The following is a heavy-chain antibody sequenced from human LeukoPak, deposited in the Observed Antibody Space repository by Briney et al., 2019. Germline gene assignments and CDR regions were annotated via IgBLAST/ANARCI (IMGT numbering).Heavy chain of an antibody. CDR2: IKSKTDGGAT. CDR3: TTPGIAVAGTRGSANY. Sequence: PGGSLRLSCAASGFIFNNAWMNWVRQAPEKGPEWVGRIKSKTDGGATDYAAPVKGRFTISRDDSKNTLYLQMNSLRTEDTAVYYCTTPGIAVAGTRGSANYWGQGTLVTVSS. V-gene: IGHV3-15*01. CDR1: GFIFNNAW. J-gene: IGHJ4*02. D-gene: IGHD6-19*01.